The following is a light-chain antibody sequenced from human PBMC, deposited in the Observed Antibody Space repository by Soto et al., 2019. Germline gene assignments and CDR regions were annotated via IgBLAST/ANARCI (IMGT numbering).Light chain of an antibody. J-gene: IGKJ3*01. CDR2: DAS. CDR3: QQFNSYPLT. Sequence: ALQLTQSPSSLSASVGDRVTITCRASQDISSALAWYQQKPGKAPKLLMYDASNLESGVPSRFGGSGSGTDFTLTISSLQPEDFATYYCQQFNSYPLTFGPGTKVDVK. CDR1: QDISSA. V-gene: IGKV1-13*02.